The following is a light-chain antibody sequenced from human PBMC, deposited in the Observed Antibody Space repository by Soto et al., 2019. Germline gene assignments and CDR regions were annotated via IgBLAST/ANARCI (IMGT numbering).Light chain of an antibody. CDR2: GAS. Sequence: EVVLTQSPGTLSLSPGERATLSCRASQNVYINSLAWYQQKPGQPPRLLIYGASTRAAAIPARFSGSGSGADFALSIDGLEPEDFAIYYCQQYGDSPLTFGPGTRVD. CDR3: QQYGDSPLT. J-gene: IGKJ3*01. V-gene: IGKV3-20*01. CDR1: QNVYINS.